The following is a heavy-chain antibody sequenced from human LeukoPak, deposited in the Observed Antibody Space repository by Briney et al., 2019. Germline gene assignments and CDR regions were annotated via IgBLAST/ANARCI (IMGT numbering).Heavy chain of an antibody. Sequence: GGPLRLSCAASGLIFSTYSMTWVRQAPGKGLQWVSYIRSDSTTIYYADSVKGRFTISRDNAKNSLYLQMSGLRAEDTAVYYCARHGALGSCSGGSCPFDYWGQGTLVTDSS. V-gene: IGHV3-48*01. J-gene: IGHJ4*02. CDR1: GLIFSTYS. D-gene: IGHD2-15*01. CDR3: ARHGALGSCSGGSCPFDY. CDR2: IRSDSTTI.